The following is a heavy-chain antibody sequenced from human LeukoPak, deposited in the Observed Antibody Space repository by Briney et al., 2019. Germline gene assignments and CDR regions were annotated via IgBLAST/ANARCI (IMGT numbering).Heavy chain of an antibody. Sequence: SETLSLTCTVSGGSISSYYWSWIRQPPGKGLEWIGYIYYSGSTNYNPSLKSRVTISVDTFKNQFSLKLSSVTAADTAVYYCARAGVAHPYYYYYYMDVWGKGTTVTVSS. CDR2: IYYSGST. J-gene: IGHJ6*03. D-gene: IGHD3-3*01. CDR1: GGSISSYY. CDR3: ARAGVAHPYYYYYYMDV. V-gene: IGHV4-59*01.